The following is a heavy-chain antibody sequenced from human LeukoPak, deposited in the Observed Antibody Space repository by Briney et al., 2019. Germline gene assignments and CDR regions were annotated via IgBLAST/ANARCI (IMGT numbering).Heavy chain of an antibody. CDR3: ARAGKLMITMVRGALASRDAFHI. Sequence: ASMKVSCKASGHTFAGYYLNWVRQAPGQGLEWMGWINPNSGGTNYAQKFQGRVSMTRDTSISTAYMELSKLRSDDTAVYYCARAGKLMITMVRGALASRDAFHIWGQGTMVTVSS. CDR1: GHTFAGYY. J-gene: IGHJ3*02. CDR2: INPNSGGT. V-gene: IGHV1-2*02. D-gene: IGHD3-10*01.